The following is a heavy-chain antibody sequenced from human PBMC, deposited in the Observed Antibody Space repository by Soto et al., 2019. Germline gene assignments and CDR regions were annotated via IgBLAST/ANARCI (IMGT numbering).Heavy chain of an antibody. V-gene: IGHV1-69*18. J-gene: IGHJ6*02. CDR1: GGTFSRSG. CDR2: IVPSVDTT. D-gene: IGHD5-18*01. CDR3: ARCPQPPDTADPYAVDV. Sequence: QVQLVQSGTEVKKPGASVKVSCKASGGTFSRSGFHWVRQAPGQGLEWMGMIVPSVDTTNYAQKFQASVTISADQFTSTVYMELRSLRAEDTAVYYCARCPQPPDTADPYAVDVCGQGTKDIVSS.